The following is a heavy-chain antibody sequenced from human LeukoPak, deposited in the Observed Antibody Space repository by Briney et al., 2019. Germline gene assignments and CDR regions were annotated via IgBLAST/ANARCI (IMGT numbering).Heavy chain of an antibody. CDR3: ARHKSWSSSYGMDV. J-gene: IGHJ6*02. CDR2: INHSGST. D-gene: IGHD2-8*01. V-gene: IGHV4-34*01. Sequence: PSETLSLTCAVYGGSFSGYYWSWIRQPPGKGLEWIGEINHSGSTNYNPSLKSRVTISVDTSKNQFSLKLSPVTAADTAVYYCARHKSWSSSYGMDVWGQGTTVTVSS. CDR1: GGSFSGYY.